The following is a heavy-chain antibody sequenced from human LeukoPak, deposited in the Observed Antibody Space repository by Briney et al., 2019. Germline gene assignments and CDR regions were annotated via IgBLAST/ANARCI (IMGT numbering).Heavy chain of an antibody. CDR2: ISAYNGNT. V-gene: IGHV1-18*01. CDR3: AREGAGGHVLRFLEWFSTSVGYFDY. J-gene: IGHJ4*02. CDR1: GYTFTSYG. Sequence: ASVKVSCKASGYTFTSYGISWVRQAPGQGLEWMGWISAYNGNTNYAQKLQGRVTMTTDTSTSTAYMELRSLRSDDTAVYYCAREGAGGHVLRFLEWFSTSVGYFDYWGQGTLVTVSS. D-gene: IGHD3-3*01.